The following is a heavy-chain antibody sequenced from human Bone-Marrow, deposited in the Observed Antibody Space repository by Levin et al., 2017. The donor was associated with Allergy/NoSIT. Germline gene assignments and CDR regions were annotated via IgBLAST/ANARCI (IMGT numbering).Heavy chain of an antibody. CDR2: PYSDGTT. Sequence: PGGSVRLSCAASGFTVTTNFMSWVRQAPGKGLEWVSMPYSDGTTHYTDSVKGRFTISRDNSKNTLFLQMNSLRAEDTAVYHCARWSGTYYDYWGQGTLVTVSS. D-gene: IGHD3-3*01. CDR3: ARWSGTYYDY. CDR1: GFTVTTNF. J-gene: IGHJ4*02. V-gene: IGHV3-53*01.